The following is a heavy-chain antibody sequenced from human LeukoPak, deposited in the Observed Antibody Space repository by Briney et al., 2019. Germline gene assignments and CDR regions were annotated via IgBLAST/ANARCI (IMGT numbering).Heavy chain of an antibody. CDR1: GDSVSSYTAA. CDR3: ARDGWPAFDY. V-gene: IGHV6-1*01. D-gene: IGHD2-15*01. CDR2: TFYRSKWYH. Sequence: SQTLSLTCAISGDSVSSYTAAWNCIRQSPSIGLEWLGRTFYRSKWYHDYAVSVKSRITINPDTSKNQFSLQLNSVTPEDTAVYYCARDGWPAFDYWGQGTLVTVSS. J-gene: IGHJ4*02.